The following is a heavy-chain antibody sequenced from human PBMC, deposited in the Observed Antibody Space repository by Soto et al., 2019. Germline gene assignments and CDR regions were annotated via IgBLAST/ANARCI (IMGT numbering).Heavy chain of an antibody. V-gene: IGHV1-18*01. CDR3: ARDDFRLGYGSGGSCPHFDY. CDR2: ISAYNGNT. D-gene: IGHD2-15*01. Sequence: ASVKVSCKASGYTFTSYGISWVRQAPGQGLEWMGWISAYNGNTNYAQKLQGRVTMTTDTSTSTAYMELRSLRSDDTAVYYCARDDFRLGYGSGGSCPHFDYWGQGTLVTVSS. CDR1: GYTFTSYG. J-gene: IGHJ4*02.